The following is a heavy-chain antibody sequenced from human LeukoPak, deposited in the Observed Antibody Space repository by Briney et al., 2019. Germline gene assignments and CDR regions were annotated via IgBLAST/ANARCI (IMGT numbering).Heavy chain of an antibody. CDR3: ARGPATWDIVVVPAARLDY. CDR2: INAANGNT. D-gene: IGHD2-2*01. J-gene: IGHJ4*02. V-gene: IGHV1-3*03. Sequence: PGQRLECMGWINAANGNTKYSQKFQGRVTVNRDTSASTAYMELSSLRSEGMAVYYCARGPATWDIVVVPAARLDYWGQGTLVTVSS.